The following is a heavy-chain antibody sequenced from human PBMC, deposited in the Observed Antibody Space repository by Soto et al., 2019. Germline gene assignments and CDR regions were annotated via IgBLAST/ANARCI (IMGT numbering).Heavy chain of an antibody. D-gene: IGHD3-16*02. V-gene: IGHV4-39*01. CDR1: GGSISSSSYY. CDR2: IYYSGST. J-gene: IGHJ5*02. Sequence: SETLSLTCTVSGGSISSSSYYWGWIRQPPGKGLEWIGSIYYSGSTYYNPSLKSRVTISVDTSKNQFSLKLSSVTAADTAVYYCATNDYIWGSYRPTPNWFDPWGQGTLVTVS. CDR3: ATNDYIWGSYRPTPNWFDP.